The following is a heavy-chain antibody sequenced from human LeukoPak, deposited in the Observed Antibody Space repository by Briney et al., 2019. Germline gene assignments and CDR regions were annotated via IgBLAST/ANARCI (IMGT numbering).Heavy chain of an antibody. D-gene: IGHD3-16*02. Sequence: ASVKVSCKASGYTFTSYAMNWVRQAPGQGLEWMGWINTNTGNPTYAQGFTGRFVFSLDTSVSTAYLRISSLKAEDTAVYYCARGSGGYRTQNWFDPWGQGTLVTVSS. V-gene: IGHV7-4-1*02. CDR2: INTNTGNP. CDR1: GYTFTSYA. J-gene: IGHJ5*02. CDR3: ARGSGGYRTQNWFDP.